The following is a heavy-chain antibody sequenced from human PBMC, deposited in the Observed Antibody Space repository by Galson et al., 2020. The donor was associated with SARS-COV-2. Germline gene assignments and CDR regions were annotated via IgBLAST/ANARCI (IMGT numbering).Heavy chain of an antibody. V-gene: IGHV1-2*02. D-gene: IGHD3-10*01. J-gene: IGHJ5*02. CDR1: GYTFTGYY. CDR3: ARGGFMVRGVIEGNWFDP. CDR2: INPNSGGT. Sequence: ASVKVSCKASGYTFTGYYMHWVRQAPGQGLEWMGWINPNSGGTNYAQKFQGRVTMTRDTSISTAYMELSRLRSDDTAVYYCARGGFMVRGVIEGNWFDPWGQGTLVTVSS.